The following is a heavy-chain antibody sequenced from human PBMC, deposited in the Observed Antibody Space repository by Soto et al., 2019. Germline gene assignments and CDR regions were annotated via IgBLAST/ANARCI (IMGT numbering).Heavy chain of an antibody. CDR3: ARGGVMVTDNWLDP. V-gene: IGHV4-59*08. D-gene: IGHD2-21*02. Sequence: QVHLHESGPGLVKPSETLSLTCTVSNDSISNYYWNWIRQSPGKGLEWIGYISYPGTTNYNPSLKSRVAISLDTSKQQFSLTLSSVTAADTAVYFCARGGVMVTDNWLDPWGQGTLVTVSS. J-gene: IGHJ5*02. CDR2: ISYPGTT. CDR1: NDSISNYY.